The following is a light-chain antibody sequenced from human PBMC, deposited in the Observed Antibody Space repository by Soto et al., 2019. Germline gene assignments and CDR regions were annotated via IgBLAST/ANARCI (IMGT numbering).Light chain of an antibody. CDR1: QSISSY. CDR2: AAS. V-gene: IGKV1-39*01. CDR3: QQSYSTIT. Sequence: VHMTQSPSSLSASVGYRVTITCRASQSISSYLNWYQQKPGKAPKLLIYAASSLQSGVPSRFSGSGSGTDSTLTISSLKPEDFATYYCQQSYSTITFGQGTRLEIK. J-gene: IGKJ5*01.